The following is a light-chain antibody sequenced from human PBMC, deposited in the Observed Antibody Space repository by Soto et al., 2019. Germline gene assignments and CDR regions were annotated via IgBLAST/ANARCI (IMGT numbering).Light chain of an antibody. V-gene: IGKV3-15*01. J-gene: IGKJ2*01. Sequence: EIVMTQSPATLSVSPGERATLSCRASQSISSELAWYQQRPGQPPRLLIYGASTRATGVPDRFTGSGSGSDFTLTISRLQSEDFAVYYCQQSNNWPLTFGQGTRLEI. CDR1: QSISSE. CDR3: QQSNNWPLT. CDR2: GAS.